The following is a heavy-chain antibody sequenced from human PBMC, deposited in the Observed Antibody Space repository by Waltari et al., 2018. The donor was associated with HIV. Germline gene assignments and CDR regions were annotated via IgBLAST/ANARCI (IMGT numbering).Heavy chain of an antibody. CDR2: FDPKNGKP. CDR3: VTLYNESPLYSNF. D-gene: IGHD2-15*01. V-gene: IGHV1-24*01. J-gene: IGHJ1*01. CDR1: GYPLSDLS. Sequence: QLIQSTSALKRPGASVTISCQVSGYPLSDLSMQWVRQGRGQRLEWMGGFDPKNGKPVYSRRFWGRVSLAEDTSDHTAFLELNRLTSDDTAVYYCVTLYNESPLYSNFWGQGTLVTV.